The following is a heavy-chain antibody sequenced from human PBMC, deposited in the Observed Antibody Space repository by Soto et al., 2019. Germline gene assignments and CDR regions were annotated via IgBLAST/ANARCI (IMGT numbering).Heavy chain of an antibody. CDR1: GFPVITYG. CDR3: VAGPYYLDY. Sequence: QVQLVESGGGVVQPGRSLRLSCAASGFPVITYGMHWVREGPGKGLEWVAVISYDGSNKFYADSVKGRFTISRDNSKNTLYLQMNSLRPEDTALYYCVAGPYYLDYRGQGTLVIVSS. CDR2: ISYDGSNK. V-gene: IGHV3-30*03. J-gene: IGHJ4*02.